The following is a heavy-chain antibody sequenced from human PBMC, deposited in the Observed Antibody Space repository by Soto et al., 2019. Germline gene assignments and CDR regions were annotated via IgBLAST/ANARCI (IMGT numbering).Heavy chain of an antibody. J-gene: IGHJ4*02. D-gene: IGHD2-2*01. V-gene: IGHV1-69*12. Sequence: QVQLVQSGAEVKKPGASVKVSCKASGGTFNTFAISWVRQAPGQGLEWMGGIIPVFGRVTYAQRFQGRVTITADDSTSTAYMELSRLRSDDTAIYYCAYLSLGYCITTTCPPDYWGQGTLVTVSS. CDR2: IIPVFGRV. CDR3: AYLSLGYCITTTCPPDY. CDR1: GGTFNTFA.